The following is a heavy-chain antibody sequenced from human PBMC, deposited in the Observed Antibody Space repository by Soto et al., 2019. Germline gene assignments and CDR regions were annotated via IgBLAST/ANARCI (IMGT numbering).Heavy chain of an antibody. Sequence: LSLTCTVSGGSISSYYWSWIRQPAGKGLEWIGRIYTSGSTNYNPSLKSRVTMSVDTSKNQFSLKLSSVTAADTAVYYCSAAAGTGDYYYYGMDVWGQGTTVTVSS. CDR3: SAAAGTGDYYYYGMDV. CDR1: GGSISSYY. J-gene: IGHJ6*02. CDR2: IYTSGST. D-gene: IGHD6-13*01. V-gene: IGHV4-4*07.